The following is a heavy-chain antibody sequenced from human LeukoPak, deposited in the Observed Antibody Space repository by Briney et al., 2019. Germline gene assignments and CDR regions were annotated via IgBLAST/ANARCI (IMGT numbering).Heavy chain of an antibody. CDR1: GSSLGTRGVG. J-gene: IGHJ4*02. CDR3: AHSHLHYLHY. CDR2: IYWDDDK. Sequence: SGPTLVNPTQTLTLTCTFSGSSLGTRGVGVGWIRQPPGKALEWLALIYWDDDKRYSPSLKSRIPITKETSKTQVALTMTNIDPVDTATYYCAHSHLHYLHYWGQGSLVAV. V-gene: IGHV2-5*02.